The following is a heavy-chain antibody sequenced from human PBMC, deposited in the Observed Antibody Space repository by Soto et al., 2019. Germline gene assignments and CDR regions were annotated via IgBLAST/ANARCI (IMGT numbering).Heavy chain of an antibody. CDR1: GFTFSSYA. Sequence: GGSLRLSCAASGFTFSSYAMSWVHQAPGKGLEWVSAISGSGGSTYYADSVKGRFTISRDNSKNTLYLQMNSLRAEDTAVYYCAKVYDSSGYYPLYYYYYGMDVWGQGTTVTVSS. D-gene: IGHD3-22*01. CDR2: ISGSGGST. V-gene: IGHV3-23*01. CDR3: AKVYDSSGYYPLYYYYYGMDV. J-gene: IGHJ6*02.